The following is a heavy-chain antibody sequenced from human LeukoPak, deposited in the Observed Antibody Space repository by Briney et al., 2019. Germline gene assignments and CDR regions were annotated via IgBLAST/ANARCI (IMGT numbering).Heavy chain of an antibody. CDR3: ARDKHDILTGYYRDAFDI. CDR2: ISAYNGNT. V-gene: IGHV1-18*04. Sequence: ASVKVSCKASGYTFTGYWMHWVRQGPGQGLEWMGWISAYNGNTNYAQKLQGRVTMTTDTSTSTAYMELRSLRSDDTAVYYCARDKHDILTGYYRDAFDIWGQGTMVTVSS. D-gene: IGHD3-9*01. CDR1: GYTFTGYW. J-gene: IGHJ3*02.